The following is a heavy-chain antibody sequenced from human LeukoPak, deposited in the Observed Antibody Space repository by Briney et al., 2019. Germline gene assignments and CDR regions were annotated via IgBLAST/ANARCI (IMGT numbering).Heavy chain of an antibody. CDR1: AGTFSSYA. D-gene: IGHD3-22*01. V-gene: IGHV1-69*01. Sequence: ASVKVSCKASAGTFSSYAISWVRQAPGQGLEWMGGIIPIFGTANYAQKFQGRVTITADESTSTAYMELSSLRSEDTAVYYCARVGGSGYYYSDYWGQGTLVTVS. CDR3: ARVGGSGYYYSDY. CDR2: IIPIFGTA. J-gene: IGHJ4*02.